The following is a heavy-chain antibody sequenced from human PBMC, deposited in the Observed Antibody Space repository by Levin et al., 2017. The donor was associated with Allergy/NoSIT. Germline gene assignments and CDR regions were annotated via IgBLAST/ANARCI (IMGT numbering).Heavy chain of an antibody. V-gene: IGHV4-34*01. CDR3: ARGRGGYSGYPRIFDY. D-gene: IGHD5-12*01. CDR2: INHSGST. Sequence: SETLSLTCAVYGGSFSGYYWSWIRQPPGKGLEWIGEINHSGSTNYNPSLKSRVTISVDTSKNQFSLKLSSVTAADTAVYYCARGRGGYSGYPRIFDYWGQGTLVTVSS. CDR1: GGSFSGYY. J-gene: IGHJ4*02.